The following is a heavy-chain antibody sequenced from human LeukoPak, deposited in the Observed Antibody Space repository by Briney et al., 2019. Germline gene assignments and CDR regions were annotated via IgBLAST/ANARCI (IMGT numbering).Heavy chain of an antibody. Sequence: PSETLPLTCTVSGGSISTSGYYWGWVRQPPGKGLEWIGSIYYTETAYYNPSLKSRVTISVDTSKNHFSLNLSSVTAADTAVYYCARDCPAYCNGGSCYYYYYMDVWGKGTTVTVSS. CDR2: IYYTETA. D-gene: IGHD2-15*01. CDR1: GGSISTSGYY. CDR3: ARDCPAYCNGGSCYYYYYMDV. V-gene: IGHV4-39*07. J-gene: IGHJ6*03.